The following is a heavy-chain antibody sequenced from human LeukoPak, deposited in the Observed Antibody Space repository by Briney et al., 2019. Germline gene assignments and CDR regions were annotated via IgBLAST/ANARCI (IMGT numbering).Heavy chain of an antibody. V-gene: IGHV3-23*01. CDR3: ARVAYCSGGSCHSTPYYFDY. J-gene: IGHJ4*02. CDR1: GFTFSSYA. D-gene: IGHD2-15*01. Sequence: AGGSLRLSCAASGFTFSSYAMSWVRQAPGKGLEWVSAISGSGGSTYYADSVKGRFTISRDNAKNSLYLQMNSLRAEDTAVYYCARVAYCSGGSCHSTPYYFDYWGQGTLVTVSS. CDR2: ISGSGGST.